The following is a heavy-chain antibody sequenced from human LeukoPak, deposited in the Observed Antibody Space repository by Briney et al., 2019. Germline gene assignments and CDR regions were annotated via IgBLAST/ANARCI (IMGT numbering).Heavy chain of an antibody. CDR3: ARLWDYGDPFGNGQGEDFDY. CDR1: GYTFTSYG. V-gene: IGHV1-18*01. CDR2: ISAYNGNT. D-gene: IGHD4-17*01. J-gene: IGHJ4*02. Sequence: ASVKVSCKASGYTFTSYGISWVRQVPGQGLEWMAWISAYNGNTNYAQKLQGRVTMTTDTSTSTAYMELRSLRSDDTAVYYCARLWDYGDPFGNGQGEDFDYWGQGTLVTVSS.